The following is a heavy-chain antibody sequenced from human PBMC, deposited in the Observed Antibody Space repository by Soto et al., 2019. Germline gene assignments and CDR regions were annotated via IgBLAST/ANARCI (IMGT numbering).Heavy chain of an antibody. J-gene: IGHJ4*02. CDR1: GGSISVYY. CDR3: ARGVGSSPPRY. V-gene: IGHV4-59*01. CDR2: IYASGSP. D-gene: IGHD1-26*01. Sequence: SETLSLTCTISGGSISVYYWSWVRQPPGHELEWIGYIYASGSPYYNPSLRSRVTISADTSKDQISLKLTSPTAADTAVYYCARGVGSSPPRYWGRGTLVTVSS.